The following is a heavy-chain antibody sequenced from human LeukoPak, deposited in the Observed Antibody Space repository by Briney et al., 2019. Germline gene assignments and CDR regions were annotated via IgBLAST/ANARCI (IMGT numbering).Heavy chain of an antibody. V-gene: IGHV3-23*01. CDR2: ISGSGGST. D-gene: IGHD3-22*01. J-gene: IGHJ4*02. CDR1: GFTFTSYA. CDR3: AKGVSSGYSYYFDY. Sequence: GGYLRLPCAASGFTFTSYAMSWVRQAPGKGLEWVSAISGSGGSTYYADSVKGRFTISRDNSKNTLYLQMNSLRAEDTAVYYCAKGVSSGYSYYFDYWGQGTLVTVSS.